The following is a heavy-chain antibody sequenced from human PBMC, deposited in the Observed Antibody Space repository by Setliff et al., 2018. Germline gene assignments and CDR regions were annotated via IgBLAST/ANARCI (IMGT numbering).Heavy chain of an antibody. Sequence: PSQTLSLTCAVSGVSVNSLTWWSWVRQTPGKGLEWIGSVSYTGSTYYNPSLKSRVTISVDTSKNQVSLKLSSVTASDTAVYYCARLREDNDWNYRGLKQAAYFFDNWGQEALVTVSS. CDR3: ARLREDNDWNYRGLKQAAYFFDN. D-gene: IGHD1-7*01. V-gene: IGHV4-39*01. J-gene: IGHJ4*02. CDR2: VSYTGST. CDR1: GVSVNSLTW.